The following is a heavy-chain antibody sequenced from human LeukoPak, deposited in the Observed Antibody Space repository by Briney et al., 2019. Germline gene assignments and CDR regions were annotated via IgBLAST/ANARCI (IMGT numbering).Heavy chain of an antibody. D-gene: IGHD6-19*01. CDR1: GGSISSSSYY. J-gene: IGHJ4*02. CDR3: ARWRAFSLIAVAGTGACRPPREYYFDY. CDR2: IYYSGST. V-gene: IGHV4-39*01. Sequence: PSETLSLTCTVSGGSISSSSYYWGWIRQPPGKGLEWIGSIYYSGSTYYNPSLKSRVTISVDTSKNQFSLKLSSVTAADTAVYYCARWRAFSLIAVAGTGACRPPREYYFDYWGQGTLVTVSS.